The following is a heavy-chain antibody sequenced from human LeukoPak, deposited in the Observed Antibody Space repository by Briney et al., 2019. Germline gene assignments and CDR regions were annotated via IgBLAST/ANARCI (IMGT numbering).Heavy chain of an antibody. CDR3: VRAFTMVIWRNWFDP. CDR2: INHSGST. Sequence: PSETLSLTCAVYGGSFSGYYWSWIRQPPGKGLEWIGEINHSGSTNYNPSLKSRVTISVDTSKNQFSLKLSSVTAADTAVYYCVRAFTMVIWRNWFDPWGQGTLVTVSS. D-gene: IGHD2-21*01. J-gene: IGHJ5*02. V-gene: IGHV4-34*01. CDR1: GGSFSGYY.